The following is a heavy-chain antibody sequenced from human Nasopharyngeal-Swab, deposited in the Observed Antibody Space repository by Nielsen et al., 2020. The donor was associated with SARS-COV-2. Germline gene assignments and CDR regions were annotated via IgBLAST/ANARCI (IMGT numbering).Heavy chain of an antibody. D-gene: IGHD2-21*02. V-gene: IGHV3-53*01. CDR2: IYSGGSR. J-gene: IGHJ2*01. CDR3: ARSRLPGVFSVTASWYFDL. Sequence: VRQAPGKGLEGVSVIYSGGSRHYADSVKGRFTISRDNSKNALYLQMNSLRAEDTAVYYCARSRLPGVFSVTASWYFDLWGRGTLVTVSS.